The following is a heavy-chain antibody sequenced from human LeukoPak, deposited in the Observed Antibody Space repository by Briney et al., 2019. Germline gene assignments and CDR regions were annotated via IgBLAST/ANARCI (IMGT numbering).Heavy chain of an antibody. CDR3: ARVAKNDWYFDL. D-gene: IGHD1-1*01. V-gene: IGHV4-34*01. J-gene: IGHJ2*01. Sequence: SETLSLTCAVYGGSFSGYYWSWIRQPPGKGLEWIGEINHSGSTNYNPSLKSRVTISVDTSKNQFSLKLSSVTAADTAVYYCARVAKNDWYFDLWGRGTLVTVSS. CDR1: GGSFSGYY. CDR2: INHSGST.